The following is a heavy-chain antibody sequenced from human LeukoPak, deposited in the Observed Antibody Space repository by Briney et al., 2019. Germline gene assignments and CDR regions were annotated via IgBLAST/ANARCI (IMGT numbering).Heavy chain of an antibody. V-gene: IGHV4-4*07. Sequence: PSETLSLTCTVSGGSISSYYWSWIRQPAGKGLEWIGGIYTNGSTNYYPSPKSRVIIILDKSTNKFSLKLSSATAADTAVHYYAIDSSSSNTFFQHGGGGTLVSVSS. CDR3: AIDSSSSNTFFQH. D-gene: IGHD6-6*01. CDR2: IYTNGST. J-gene: IGHJ1*01. CDR1: GGSISSYY.